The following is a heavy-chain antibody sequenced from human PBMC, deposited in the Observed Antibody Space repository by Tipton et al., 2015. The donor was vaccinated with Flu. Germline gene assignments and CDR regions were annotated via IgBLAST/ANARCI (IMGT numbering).Heavy chain of an antibody. Sequence: SLRLSCAASGFTFSSFGMHWVRQAPGKGLEWVAVISYDGSNKYYADSVKGRLTISRDNSKNTLYLQMNSLRVEDTAVYYCAKDIFRVAGLLDKWGQGTLVTVSS. J-gene: IGHJ4*02. CDR3: AKDIFRVAGLLDK. V-gene: IGHV3-30*18. CDR1: GFTFSSFG. D-gene: IGHD6-19*01. CDR2: ISYDGSNK.